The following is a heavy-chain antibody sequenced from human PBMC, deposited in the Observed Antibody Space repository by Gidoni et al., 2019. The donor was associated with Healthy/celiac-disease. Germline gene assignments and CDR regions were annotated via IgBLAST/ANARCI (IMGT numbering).Heavy chain of an antibody. CDR2: IKSKTDGGTT. CDR3: TTDAYYDILTGYHEPFDY. D-gene: IGHD3-9*01. Sequence: EVQLVESGGGLVKPGGSLRLSCAASGFTVSNAWMNWVRQAPGKGLEWVGRIKSKTDGGTTDYAAPVKGRFTISRDDSKNTLYLQMNSLKTEDTAVYYCTTDAYYDILTGYHEPFDYWGQGTLVTVSS. CDR1: GFTVSNAW. V-gene: IGHV3-15*07. J-gene: IGHJ4*02.